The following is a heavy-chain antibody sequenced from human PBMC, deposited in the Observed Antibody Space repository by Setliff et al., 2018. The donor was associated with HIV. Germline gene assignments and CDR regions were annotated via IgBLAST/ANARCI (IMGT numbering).Heavy chain of an antibody. V-gene: IGHV4-4*09. CDR3: ARHVGISIGGTRGDFDC. J-gene: IGHJ4*02. CDR1: GVSINSHY. D-gene: IGHD6-13*01. Sequence: SETLSLTCTVSGVSINSHYWSWIRQPPGKGLEWIGYIYTSGSTNFNPSLKSRGTISVDTSKNQFSLRLSSVTAADTAMYYCARHVGISIGGTRGDFDCWGQGTLVTVSS. CDR2: IYTSGST.